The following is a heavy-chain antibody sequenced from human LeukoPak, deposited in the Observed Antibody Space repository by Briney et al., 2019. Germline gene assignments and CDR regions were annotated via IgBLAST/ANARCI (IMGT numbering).Heavy chain of an antibody. CDR2: IYYSGST. D-gene: IGHD6-19*01. CDR3: VGGDQWLAFDR. Sequence: PSETLSLTCTVSGGSISSSSYYWGWIRQPPGKGLEWIGSIYYSGSTNYNPSLKSRVTISVDTSKNQFSLNLNSVTAADTAMYYCVGGDQWLAFDRWGQGTLVTVSS. CDR1: GGSISSSSYY. J-gene: IGHJ4*02. V-gene: IGHV4-39*07.